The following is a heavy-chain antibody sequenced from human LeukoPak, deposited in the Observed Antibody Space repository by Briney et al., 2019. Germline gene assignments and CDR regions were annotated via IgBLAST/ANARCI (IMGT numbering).Heavy chain of an antibody. V-gene: IGHV4-34*01. CDR3: ARGNILTGYCFDF. CDR1: GGSITGYY. Sequence: PSETLSLTCAVYGGSITGYYWSWIRQTPGRGREWVGEIHYTGATSYNPSLKSRATISTDTSKNQFSLRLSSVTAADTAVYYCARGNILTGYCFDFWGQGALVTVSS. CDR2: IHYTGAT. D-gene: IGHD3-9*01. J-gene: IGHJ4*02.